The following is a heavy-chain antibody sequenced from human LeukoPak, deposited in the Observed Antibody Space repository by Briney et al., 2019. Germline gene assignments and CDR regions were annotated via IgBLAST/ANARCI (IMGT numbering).Heavy chain of an antibody. Sequence: PGGSLRLSCAASEFTFSSYAAHWVRQAPGKGLEWVAVISHDGSNKYYADSVKGRFTISRDNAKNSLYLQMNSLRAEDTAVYYCARDRLRFLEWFTTPDAFDIWGQGTMVTVSS. CDR3: ARDRLRFLEWFTTPDAFDI. CDR1: EFTFSSYA. V-gene: IGHV3-30*04. CDR2: ISHDGSNK. J-gene: IGHJ3*02. D-gene: IGHD3-3*01.